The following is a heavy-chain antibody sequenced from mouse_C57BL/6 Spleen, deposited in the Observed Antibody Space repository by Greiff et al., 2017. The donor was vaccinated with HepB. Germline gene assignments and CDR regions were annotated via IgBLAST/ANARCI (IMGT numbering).Heavy chain of an antibody. Sequence: VQLQQSGAELMKPGASVKLSCKASGYTFTGYWIAWVKQRPGHGLEWIGEILPGSGSTNYNEKFKGKATFTADTSSNTAYMQLSSLTAEDSAVCDCASLIYYDYECSYWGQGTTVTVSS. D-gene: IGHD2-4*01. CDR3: ASLIYYDYECSY. CDR2: ILPGSGST. J-gene: IGHJ2*01. CDR1: GYTFTGYW. V-gene: IGHV1-9*01.